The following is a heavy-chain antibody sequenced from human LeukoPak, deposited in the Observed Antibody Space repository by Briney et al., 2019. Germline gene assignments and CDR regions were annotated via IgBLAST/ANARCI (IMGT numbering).Heavy chain of an antibody. D-gene: IGHD3-22*01. CDR2: IYYSGST. J-gene: IGHJ4*02. Sequence: SETLSLTCTVSGYSISSGYYWGWIRQPPGKGLEWIGSIYYSGSTYYNPSLKSRVTISVDTSKNQFSLKLSSVTAADTAVYYCARLSMIVCFDYWGQGTLVTVSS. CDR1: GYSISSGYY. V-gene: IGHV4-38-2*02. CDR3: ARLSMIVCFDY.